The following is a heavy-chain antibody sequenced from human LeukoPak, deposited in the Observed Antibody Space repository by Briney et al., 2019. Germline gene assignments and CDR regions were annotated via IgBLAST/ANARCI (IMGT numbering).Heavy chain of an antibody. CDR1: GGSISNYY. CDR2: IYSCGST. D-gene: IGHD1-26*01. Sequence: PWETLSLTCTVSGGSISNYYWSWIRQPPGKGLEWIGHIYSCGSTTYSPSLKIQVAMSVDTSKNQFSLKLTSVTAADTAVYYCARHRSDGTYPLYYWGQGALVTVSS. V-gene: IGHV4-59*08. J-gene: IGHJ4*02. CDR3: ARHRSDGTYPLYY.